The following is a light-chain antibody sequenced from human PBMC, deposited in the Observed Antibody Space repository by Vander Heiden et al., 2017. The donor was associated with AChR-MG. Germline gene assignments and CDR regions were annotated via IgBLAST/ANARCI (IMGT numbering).Light chain of an antibody. CDR3: QVWDSSGDPDVV. J-gene: IGLJ2*01. CDR2: DDS. V-gene: IGLV3-21*02. Sequence: SYVLTQPPSVSVAPGQTARITCGGDNIGRKAVHWYQQVPGQDPVLVVVDDSDRRSGIPERFSGSNSGNTATLTISRVEGGDEADYYCQVWDSSGDPDVVFGGGTKLTVL. CDR1: NIGRKA.